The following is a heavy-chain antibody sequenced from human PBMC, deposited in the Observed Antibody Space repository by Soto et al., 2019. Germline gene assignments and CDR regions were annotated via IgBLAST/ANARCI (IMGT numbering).Heavy chain of an antibody. D-gene: IGHD3-10*01. Sequence: PSETLSLTCTVSGGSISSYYWSWIRQPPGKGLEWIGYIYYSGSTNYNPSLKSRVTISVDTSKNQCSLKLSSVTAADTAVYYCACTEYYYRFFDYWGQGTMVAVS. V-gene: IGHV4-59*01. CDR1: GGSISSYY. CDR2: IYYSGST. CDR3: ACTEYYYRFFDY. J-gene: IGHJ4*02.